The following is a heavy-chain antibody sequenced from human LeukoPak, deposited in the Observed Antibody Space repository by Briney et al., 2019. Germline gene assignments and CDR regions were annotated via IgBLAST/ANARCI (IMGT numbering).Heavy chain of an antibody. J-gene: IGHJ4*02. V-gene: IGHV3-23*01. CDR3: ANQFSPYSSSWYESYYFDY. CDR1: GFTFSSYA. Sequence: PGGSLRLXCAASGFTFSSYAMSWGRQAPGKGLEWVSAISGSGGSTYYADSVKGRFTISRDNSKNTLYLQMNSLRAEDTAVYYCANQFSPYSSSWYESYYFDYWGQGTLVTVSS. D-gene: IGHD6-13*01. CDR2: ISGSGGST.